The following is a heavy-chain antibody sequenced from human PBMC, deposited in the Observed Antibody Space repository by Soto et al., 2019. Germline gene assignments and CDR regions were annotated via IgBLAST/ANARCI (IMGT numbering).Heavy chain of an antibody. D-gene: IGHD3-22*01. CDR2: ISSSGSTT. J-gene: IGHJ6*02. CDR3: ARGSRAYYYDSSGYYNDYYGMDA. V-gene: IGHV3-48*03. CDR1: GFTFSSYE. Sequence: PGGSLRLSCEVAGFTFSSYEMSWVRQAPGKGLECIAHISSSGSTTDHADSVKGRFTVSRDNAKNSLYLEMNSLRVEDSGIYYCARGSRAYYYDSSGYYNDYYGMDAWGQGTTVTVSS.